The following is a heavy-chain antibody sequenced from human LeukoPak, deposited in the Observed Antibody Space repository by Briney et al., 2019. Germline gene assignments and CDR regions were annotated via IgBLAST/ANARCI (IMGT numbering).Heavy chain of an antibody. Sequence: SGGSLRLSCAASGFTFSSYEMNWVRQAPGKGLEWVSYISSSGSTIYYADSVKGRFTISRDNAKNSLYLQMNSLRVEDTAVYYCAKGGPYDSSGYPFDYWGQGTLVTVSS. CDR2: ISSSGSTI. CDR1: GFTFSSYE. V-gene: IGHV3-48*03. J-gene: IGHJ4*02. D-gene: IGHD3-22*01. CDR3: AKGGPYDSSGYPFDY.